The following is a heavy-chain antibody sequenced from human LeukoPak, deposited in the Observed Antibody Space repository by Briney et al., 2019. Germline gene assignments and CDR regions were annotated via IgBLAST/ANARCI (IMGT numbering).Heavy chain of an antibody. CDR2: IYYSGST. Sequence: SETLSLTCTVSGGSISSYYWSWIRQPPGKGLEWIGYIYYSGSTNYNPSLKSRVTISVDTSKNQFSLKLSSATAADTAVYYCASSPTFAGLYYFDYWGQGTLVTVSS. CDR3: ASSPTFAGLYYFDY. D-gene: IGHD6-13*01. V-gene: IGHV4-59*01. CDR1: GGSISSYY. J-gene: IGHJ4*02.